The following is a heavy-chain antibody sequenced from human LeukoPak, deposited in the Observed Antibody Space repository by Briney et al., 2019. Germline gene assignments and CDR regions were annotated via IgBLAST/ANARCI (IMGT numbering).Heavy chain of an antibody. Sequence: GRSLRLSCAASGFTFSSYAMHWVRQAPGKGLEWVAVISYDGSNKNYAVSVKGRFTISRDNAKNSLYLQMNSLRDEDTAVYYCAREDSSGYYYVSIDYWGQGTLVTVSS. CDR3: AREDSSGYYYVSIDY. D-gene: IGHD3-22*01. V-gene: IGHV3-30*04. CDR2: ISYDGSNK. J-gene: IGHJ4*02. CDR1: GFTFSSYA.